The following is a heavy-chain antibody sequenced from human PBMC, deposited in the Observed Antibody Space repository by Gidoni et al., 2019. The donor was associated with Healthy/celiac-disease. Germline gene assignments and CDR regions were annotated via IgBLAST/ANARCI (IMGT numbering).Heavy chain of an antibody. J-gene: IGHJ6*02. CDR2: IYYSGST. Sequence: QVQLQESGPGLVKPSETLSLTCTVSGGSISSYYWRWIRQPPGKGLEWIGYIYYSGSTNYNPSLKSRVTISVDTSKNQFSLKLSSVTAADTAVYYCARLVVLNGMDVWGQGTTVTVSS. D-gene: IGHD2-8*02. V-gene: IGHV4-59*01. CDR3: ARLVVLNGMDV. CDR1: GGSISSYY.